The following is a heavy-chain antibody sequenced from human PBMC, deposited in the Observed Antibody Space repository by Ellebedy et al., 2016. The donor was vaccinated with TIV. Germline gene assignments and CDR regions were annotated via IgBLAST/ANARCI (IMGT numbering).Heavy chain of an antibody. V-gene: IGHV1-2*02. J-gene: IGHJ6*02. Sequence: AASVKVSCKASGYTFTGYYMHWVRQAPGQGLEWMGWINPNSGGTNYAQKFQGRVTMTRDTSISTAYMELSRLRSDDTAVYYCARAGGSGWYYYYYGMDVWGQGTTVTVSS. CDR3: ARAGGSGWYYYYYGMDV. D-gene: IGHD6-19*01. CDR1: GYTFTGYY. CDR2: INPNSGGT.